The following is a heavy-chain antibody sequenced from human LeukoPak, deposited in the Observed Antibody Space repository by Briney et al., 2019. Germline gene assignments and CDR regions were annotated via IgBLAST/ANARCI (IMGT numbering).Heavy chain of an antibody. CDR3: ASRGPSKGATWSRDFDI. V-gene: IGHV5-51*01. Sequence: GESLKISCKVSGYSFSSFWIGWVRHMPGKGLEYMGIIYPADSDTRYSPSFQGQVTISADKSIDTAYLQWSSLKASDTAIYYCASRGPSKGATWSRDFDIWGQGTMV. CDR1: GYSFSSFW. D-gene: IGHD3-10*01. J-gene: IGHJ3*02. CDR2: IYPADSDT.